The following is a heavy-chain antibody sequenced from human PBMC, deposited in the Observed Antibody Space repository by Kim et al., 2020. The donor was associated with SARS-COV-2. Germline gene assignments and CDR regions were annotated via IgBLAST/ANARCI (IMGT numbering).Heavy chain of an antibody. V-gene: IGHV3-30*03. Sequence: GGSLRLSCAASGFTFSSYGMHWVRQAPGKGLEWVAVISYDGSNKYYADSVKGRFTISRDNSKNTLYLQMNSLRAEDTAVYYCAYLSNSQWLGVYFDYWGQGTLVTVSS. CDR2: ISYDGSNK. D-gene: IGHD6-19*01. J-gene: IGHJ4*02. CDR3: AYLSNSQWLGVYFDY. CDR1: GFTFSSYG.